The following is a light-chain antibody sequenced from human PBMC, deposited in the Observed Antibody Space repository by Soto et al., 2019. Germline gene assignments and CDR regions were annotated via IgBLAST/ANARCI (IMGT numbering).Light chain of an antibody. CDR2: GNT. J-gene: IGLJ3*02. CDR1: SSNIGSRYD. Sequence: QSVLTQPPSVSGAPGQRVTISCTGSSSNIGSRYDVHWYQHLPGTAPKLLIYGNTNRPSGVPDRFSGSKSGTSASLAITGLQAEDEADYYCQSYDNSLSGWVFGGGTKLTVL. CDR3: QSYDNSLSGWV. V-gene: IGLV1-40*01.